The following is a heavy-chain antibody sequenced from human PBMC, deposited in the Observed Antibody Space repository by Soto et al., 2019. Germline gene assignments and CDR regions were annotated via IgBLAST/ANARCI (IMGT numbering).Heavy chain of an antibody. CDR1: GFTFDDYA. D-gene: IGHD6-25*01. CDR2: ISWNSGSI. J-gene: IGHJ4*02. V-gene: IGHV3-9*01. Sequence: PGGSLRLSCAASGFTFDDYAMHWVRQAPGKGLEWVSGISWNSGSIGYADSVKGRFTISRDNAKNSLYLQMNSLRAEDTASYYCAKDTVPAAGYFDYWGQGTLVTVSS. CDR3: AKDTVPAAGYFDY.